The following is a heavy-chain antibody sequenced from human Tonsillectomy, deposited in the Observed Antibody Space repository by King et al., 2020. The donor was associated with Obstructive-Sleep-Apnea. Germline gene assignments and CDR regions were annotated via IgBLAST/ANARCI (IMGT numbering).Heavy chain of an antibody. J-gene: IGHJ4*02. Sequence: QLQESGPGLVKPSETLSLNCTVSGVSISSYYWSWIRQPPGKGLEWIGHISYSGNTNYNPSLNSRVTISLATSKNQFSLKLSSVTAADTALYYFASRTEQQYLYWGQGTLVTVSS. CDR2: ISYSGNT. CDR3: ASRTEQQYLY. D-gene: IGHD1-14*01. V-gene: IGHV4-59*01. CDR1: GVSISSYY.